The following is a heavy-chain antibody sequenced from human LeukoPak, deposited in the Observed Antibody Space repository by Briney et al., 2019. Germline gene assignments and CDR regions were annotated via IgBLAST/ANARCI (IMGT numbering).Heavy chain of an antibody. V-gene: IGHV4-59*08. CDR2: IYYSGST. D-gene: IGHD2-8*01. CDR1: GGSINRHY. Sequence: PSETLSLTCTVSGGSINRHYWSWIRQPPGKGLEWIGYIYYSGSTNYNPSLKSRVTISVDTSKNQFSLKLSSVTAADTAVYYCAALPRLGYCTTANCPENWGQGTLVTVSS. CDR3: AALPRLGYCTTANCPEN. J-gene: IGHJ4*02.